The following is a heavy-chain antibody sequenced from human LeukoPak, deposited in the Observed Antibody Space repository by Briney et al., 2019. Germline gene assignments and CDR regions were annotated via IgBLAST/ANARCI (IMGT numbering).Heavy chain of an antibody. CDR3: ARVGPSVVVGVLDY. Sequence: PSQTLSLTCTVSGGYVNSGGVYWSWIRQSPGKGLEWIAYMYHSGSTYYNPSLKSRASISLDKSKNQIFLKLYSVTAADTAVYYCARVGPSVVVGVLDYWGQGTLVTVSS. D-gene: IGHD1-26*01. V-gene: IGHV4-30-4*01. CDR2: MYHSGST. J-gene: IGHJ4*02. CDR1: GGYVNSGGVY.